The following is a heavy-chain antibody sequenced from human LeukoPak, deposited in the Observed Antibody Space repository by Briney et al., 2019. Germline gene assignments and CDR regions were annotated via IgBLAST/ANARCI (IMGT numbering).Heavy chain of an antibody. CDR1: GGSISSYY. J-gene: IGHJ4*02. CDR2: IYYSGST. V-gene: IGHV4-59*01. Sequence: QPSETLSLTCTVSGGSISSYYWSWIRQPPGKGLEWIGYIYYSGSTNYNPSLKSRVTISVDTSKNQFSLKLGSVTAADTAVYYCARGPPYYYDSSGYYDYWGQGTLVTVSS. CDR3: ARGPPYYYDSSGYYDY. D-gene: IGHD3-22*01.